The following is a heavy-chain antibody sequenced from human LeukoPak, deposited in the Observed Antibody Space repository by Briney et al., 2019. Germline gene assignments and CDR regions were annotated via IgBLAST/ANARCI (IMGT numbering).Heavy chain of an antibody. CDR1: GGSISSYY. CDR2: IYYSGST. J-gene: IGHJ4*02. CDR3: ARHSPLYYYDSSGFDY. V-gene: IGHV4-59*08. Sequence: SVTLSLTCTVSGGSISSYYWSWIRQPPGKGLEWIGYIYYSGSTNYNPSLKSRVTISVDTSKNQFSLKLSSVTAADTAVYYGARHSPLYYYDSSGFDYWGQGTLVTVSS. D-gene: IGHD3-22*01.